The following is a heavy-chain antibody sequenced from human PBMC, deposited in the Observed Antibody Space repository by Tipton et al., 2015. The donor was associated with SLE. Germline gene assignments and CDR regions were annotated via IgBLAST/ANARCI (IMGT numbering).Heavy chain of an antibody. D-gene: IGHD3-22*01. CDR2: IYYSGST. Sequence: TLSLTCTVSGGSISSGDYYWSWIRQPPGKGLEWIGYIYYSGSTYYNLSLKSRVTISVDTSKNQFSLKLSSVTAADTAVYYCARALRGHYDPSGDVWGKGTTVTVSS. CDR1: GGSISSGDYY. V-gene: IGHV4-30-4*01. J-gene: IGHJ6*04. CDR3: ARALRGHYDPSGDV.